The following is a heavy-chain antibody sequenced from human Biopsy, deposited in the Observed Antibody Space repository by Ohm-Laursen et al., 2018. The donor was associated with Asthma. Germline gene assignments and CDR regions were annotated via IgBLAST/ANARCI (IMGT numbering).Heavy chain of an antibody. J-gene: IGHJ4*02. Sequence: SLRLSCTASGFKFDEYTVHWVRQAPGKGLEWVSGISWNSATIGYADSVEGRFTISRDNAKNSVFLHMDSLRPEDTAFYYCAKVRSDWVITESFDYWGQGVLVTVSS. V-gene: IGHV3-9*01. CDR1: GFKFDEYT. CDR3: AKVRSDWVITESFDY. D-gene: IGHD3-22*01. CDR2: ISWNSATI.